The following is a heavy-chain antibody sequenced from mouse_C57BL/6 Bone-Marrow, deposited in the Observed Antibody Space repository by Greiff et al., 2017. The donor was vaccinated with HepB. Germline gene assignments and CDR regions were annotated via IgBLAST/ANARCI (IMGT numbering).Heavy chain of an antibody. D-gene: IGHD1-1*01. V-gene: IGHV1-81*01. CDR1: GYTFTSYG. Sequence: VKLQQSGAELARPGASVKLSCKASGYTFTSYGISWVKQRTGQGLEWIGEIYPRSGNTYYKEKFKGKATLPADKSSSTAYLELRSLTSEDYAVYFCARGDYFGSSYVNWFAYWGQGTLVTVSA. CDR3: ARGDYFGSSYVNWFAY. CDR2: IYPRSGNT. J-gene: IGHJ3*01.